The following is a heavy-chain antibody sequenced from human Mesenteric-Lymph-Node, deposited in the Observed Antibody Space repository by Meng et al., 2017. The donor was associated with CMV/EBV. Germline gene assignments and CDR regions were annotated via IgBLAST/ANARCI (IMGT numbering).Heavy chain of an antibody. CDR2: IYYSGSS. CDR1: GASITNHY. Sequence: SETLSLTCTVSGASITNHYWTWIRQPPGKVLEWIGCIYYSGSSIYNPSLESRITISVDTSKKQFSLRLYFVTAADTAVYYCAKFSATGAYYYGMDVWGQGTTVTVSS. CDR3: AKFSATGAYYYGMDV. J-gene: IGHJ6*02. V-gene: IGHV4-59*11. D-gene: IGHD1-1*01.